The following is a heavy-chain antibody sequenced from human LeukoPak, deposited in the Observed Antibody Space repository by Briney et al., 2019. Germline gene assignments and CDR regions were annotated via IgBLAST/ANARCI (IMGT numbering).Heavy chain of an antibody. CDR1: GFTFSSYG. D-gene: IGHD3-22*01. J-gene: IGHJ2*01. CDR2: ISGSGGST. CDR3: AKDGYYDSSAYYYVRYFDL. V-gene: IGHV3-23*01. Sequence: PGGTLRLSCAASGFTFSSYGMSWVRQAPGKGLEWVSAISGSGGSTYYADSVKGWFTISRDNSKNTLYLQMNSLRAEDTAVYYCAKDGYYDSSAYYYVRYFDLWGRGTLVTVSS.